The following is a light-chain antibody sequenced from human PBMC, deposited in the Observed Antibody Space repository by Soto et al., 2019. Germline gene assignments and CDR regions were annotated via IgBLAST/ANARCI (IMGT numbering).Light chain of an antibody. V-gene: IGLV2-8*01. CDR1: STDVGAYNY. CDR2: EVT. CDR3: AAWDDSLNGVI. J-gene: IGLJ2*01. Sequence: QSALTQPPSASGSPGQSVTISCTGTSTDVGAYNYVSWYQQHPGKAPKLMIYEVTKRPSGVPDRFSGSKSGNTASLAISGLQSGDEADYYCAAWDDSLNGVIFGGGTQLTVL.